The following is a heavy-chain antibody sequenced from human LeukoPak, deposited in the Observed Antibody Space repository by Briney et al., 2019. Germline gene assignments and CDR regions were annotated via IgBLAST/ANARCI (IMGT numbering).Heavy chain of an antibody. J-gene: IGHJ4*02. CDR2: IIPIFGTA. D-gene: IGHD6-19*01. CDR3: AGGPIAVAGKFDY. CDR1: GGTFSSYA. V-gene: IGHV1-69*05. Sequence: SVKVSCKASGGTFSSYAISWVRQAPGQGLEWMGGIIPIFGTANYAQKFQGRVTITTDESTSTAYMELSSLRSEDTAVYYCAGGPIAVAGKFDYWGQGTLVTVSS.